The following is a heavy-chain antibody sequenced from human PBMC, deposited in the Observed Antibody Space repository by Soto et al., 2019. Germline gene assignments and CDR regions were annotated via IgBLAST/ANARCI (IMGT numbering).Heavy chain of an antibody. D-gene: IGHD4-17*01. CDR3: ARVTMVIRDSDHFGVDV. J-gene: IGHJ6*02. V-gene: IGHV4-38-2*02. CDR2: ISHTGTT. CDR1: GFPISSPYS. Sequence: SETLSLTCLVSGFPISSPYSWGCIRQPPGKGLEWIGSISHTGTTSYSPSLTSRVSISVDTSKNQVSLKLTSVTAADTAVYFCARVTMVIRDSDHFGVDVWGHGTTVTVSS.